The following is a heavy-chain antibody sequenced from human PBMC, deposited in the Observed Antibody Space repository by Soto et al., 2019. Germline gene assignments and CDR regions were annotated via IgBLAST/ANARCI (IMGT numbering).Heavy chain of an antibody. D-gene: IGHD3-3*01. CDR2: IYYSGST. V-gene: IGHV4-59*08. Sequence: PXXTLSLPFTVSGGSISSYYWRWIRQPPGKGLEWIGYIYYSGSTNYTPSLKSRVTISVDTSKNQFSLKLSSVTAADTAVYYCARQSDFWSGYDAFDIWGQGTMVTV. J-gene: IGHJ3*02. CDR1: GGSISSYY. CDR3: ARQSDFWSGYDAFDI.